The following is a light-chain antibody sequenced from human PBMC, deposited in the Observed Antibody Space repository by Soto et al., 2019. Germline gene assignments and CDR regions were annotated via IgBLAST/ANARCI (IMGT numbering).Light chain of an antibody. CDR3: QQYNSYSWT. J-gene: IGKJ1*01. V-gene: IGKV1-5*03. CDR1: QSISSW. CDR2: KAS. Sequence: DIPMTQSPSTLSASVGDRVTITCRASQSISSWLAWYQQKPGKAPKLLIYKASSLESGVPSRFSGSGSGTEFTLTISSLQPEDFATYYCQQYNSYSWTFGQGTKVEIK.